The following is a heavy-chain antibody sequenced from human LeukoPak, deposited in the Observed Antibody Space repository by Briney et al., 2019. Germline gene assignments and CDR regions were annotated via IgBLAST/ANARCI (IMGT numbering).Heavy chain of an antibody. CDR1: GYSFTSYW. CDR2: IYPGDSDT. D-gene: IGHD6-19*01. V-gene: IGHV5-51*01. Sequence: RGESLKISCEGSGYSFTSYWIGWVRQVPGKGLEWMGIIYPGDSDTRYSPSFQGQVTISADKSISTAYLQWSSLKASDTAMYYCASPGGYSSGWYYFDYWGQGTLVTVSS. CDR3: ASPGGYSSGWYYFDY. J-gene: IGHJ4*02.